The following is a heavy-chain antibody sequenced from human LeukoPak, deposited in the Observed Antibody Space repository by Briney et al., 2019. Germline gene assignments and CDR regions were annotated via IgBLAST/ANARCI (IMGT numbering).Heavy chain of an antibody. CDR3: ARHSGSYYFDY. V-gene: IGHV3-33*01. D-gene: IGHD1-26*01. Sequence: GRSLRLSCTASGFTFSSYGMHWVRQAPGKGLEWVAVIWYDGSNKYYADSVKGRFTISRDNSKNTLYLQMNSLRVEDTAVYYCARHSGSYYFDYWGQGTLVTVSS. CDR1: GFTFSSYG. J-gene: IGHJ4*02. CDR2: IWYDGSNK.